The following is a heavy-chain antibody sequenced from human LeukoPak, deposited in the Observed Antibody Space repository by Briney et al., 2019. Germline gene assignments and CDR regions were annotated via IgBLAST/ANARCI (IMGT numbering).Heavy chain of an antibody. CDR3: ARTLWFGELLGYYGMDV. D-gene: IGHD3-10*01. V-gene: IGHV4-4*02. J-gene: IGHJ6*04. CDR1: GGSISSSNW. CDR2: IYHSGST. Sequence: ASETLSLTCAVSGGSISSSNWWSWVRQPPGQGLVWIGEIYHSGSTNYNPSLKSRVTISVDKSKNQFSLKLSSVTAADTAVYYCARTLWFGELLGYYGMDVWGKGTTVTVSS.